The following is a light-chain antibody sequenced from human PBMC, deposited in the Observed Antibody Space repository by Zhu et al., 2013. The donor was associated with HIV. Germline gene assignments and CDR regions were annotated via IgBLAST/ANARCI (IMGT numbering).Light chain of an antibody. J-gene: IGKJ4*01. CDR3: QQFGSDSVT. CDR2: DAS. CDR1: RDIASG. V-gene: IGKV1-13*02. Sequence: AIQLTQSPSSLSASVGSRVAVTCRASRDIASGLAWYQQKPGMSPKLLIHDASRLQTGVPLRFRGSGFGTEFTLTVDSLKPEDSATYFCQQFGSDSVTFGGGPNWRSN.